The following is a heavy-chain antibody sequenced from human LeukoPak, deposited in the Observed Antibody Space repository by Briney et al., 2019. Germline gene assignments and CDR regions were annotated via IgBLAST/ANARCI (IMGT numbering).Heavy chain of an antibody. CDR1: RFTFSDYY. CDR3: ARESDGDYVDY. CDR2: ISSRGSTI. V-gene: IGHV3-11*04. J-gene: IGHJ4*02. D-gene: IGHD4-17*01. Sequence: GGSLRLSCAASRFTFSDYYVSWIRQAPGKGLEWVSYISSRGSTIYYADSVKGRFTISRDNAKNSLYLQMNSLRAEDTAVYYCARESDGDYVDYWGQGTLVTVSS.